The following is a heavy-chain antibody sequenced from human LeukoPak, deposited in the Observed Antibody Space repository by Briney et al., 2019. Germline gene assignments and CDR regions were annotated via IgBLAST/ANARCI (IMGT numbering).Heavy chain of an antibody. J-gene: IGHJ6*03. V-gene: IGHV4-30-4*02. CDR1: GGSISSGVYY. CDR3: ARDETGHPTYYDFWSGYYCPNYMDV. CDR2: IYYSERT. D-gene: IGHD3-3*01. Sequence: KFSETLSLTCTVSGGSISSGVYYWSWIRQPPGKGLEWIGYIYYSERTYYNPSLKSRVTISVDTSKNQFSLKLSSVTAADTAVYYCARDETGHPTYYDFWSGYYCPNYMDVWGKGTTVTVSS.